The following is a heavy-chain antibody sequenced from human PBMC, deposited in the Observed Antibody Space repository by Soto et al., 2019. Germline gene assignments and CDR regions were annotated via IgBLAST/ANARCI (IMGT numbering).Heavy chain of an antibody. CDR1: GYAFISYY. CDR2: INPSGGST. D-gene: IGHD5-12*01. J-gene: IGHJ4*02. Sequence: ASVKVSCKASGYAFISYYMHWVRQAPGQGLEWMGIINPSGGSTTYPQKFQSRVTMTSDTSMSTVYMELSSLRSEDTAVYYCARATRQLPDLVPTTSYYFDYWGQGTLVTVSS. CDR3: ARATRQLPDLVPTTSYYFDY. V-gene: IGHV1-46*01.